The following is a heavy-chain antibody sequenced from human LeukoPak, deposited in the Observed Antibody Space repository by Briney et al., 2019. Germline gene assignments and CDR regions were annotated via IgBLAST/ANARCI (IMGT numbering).Heavy chain of an antibody. CDR1: DASINSAYY. CDR2: IYYDGST. V-gene: IGHV4-39*01. Sequence: PSETLSLTCTVSDASINSAYYWGWIRQHPGKGLEWIASIYYDGSTYFNPSLESRVTISVDTSKNQFSLRLSAVTAADTAVYYCARQVDCGGDCTDYWGQGTLVTVSS. CDR3: ARQVDCGGDCTDY. J-gene: IGHJ4*02. D-gene: IGHD2-21*02.